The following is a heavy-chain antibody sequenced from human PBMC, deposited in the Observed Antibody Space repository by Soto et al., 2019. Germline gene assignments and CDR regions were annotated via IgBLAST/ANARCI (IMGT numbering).Heavy chain of an antibody. Sequence: QGQLMESGGGVVQPGRSLRLSCAASGLTFNSYAMHWVRQAPGKGLEWVAAIWYDGSHKSYADSVKGRFTISRDNSKNTLYLQMDSLRVDDTAVYYCAGGGMAEAGGYGMDVWGQGTTVTVSS. V-gene: IGHV3-33*01. CDR1: GLTFNSYA. CDR2: IWYDGSHK. J-gene: IGHJ6*02. D-gene: IGHD6-19*01. CDR3: AGGGMAEAGGYGMDV.